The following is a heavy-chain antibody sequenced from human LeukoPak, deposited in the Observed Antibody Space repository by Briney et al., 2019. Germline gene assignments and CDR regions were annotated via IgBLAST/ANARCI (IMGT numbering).Heavy chain of an antibody. CDR2: INSAGIST. J-gene: IGHJ4*02. Sequence: QPGGSLRLSCTASGCTFSSYWMHWVRQAPGKGRVWVSRINSAGISTNYADSVKGRFTISRDNAKNTLYLQMNSLRAEDTAIYYCGRDIATAVDYWGLGTLVTVSS. V-gene: IGHV3-74*01. CDR1: GCTFSSYW. D-gene: IGHD6-13*01. CDR3: GRDIATAVDY.